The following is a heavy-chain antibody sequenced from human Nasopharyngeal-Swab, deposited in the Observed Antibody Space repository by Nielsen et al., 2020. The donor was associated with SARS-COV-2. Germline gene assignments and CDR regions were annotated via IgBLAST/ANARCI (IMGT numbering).Heavy chain of an antibody. D-gene: IGHD1-26*01. CDR3: ARDGAVGATTGADY. J-gene: IGHJ4*02. V-gene: IGHV3-21*01. CDR1: GFTFSSYS. CDR2: ISSSSYI. Sequence: GESLKISCAASGFTFSSYSMNWVRRAPGKGLEWVSSISSSSYIYYADSVKGRFTISRDNAKNSLYLQMNSLRAEDTAVYYCARDGAVGATTGADYWGQGTLVTVSS.